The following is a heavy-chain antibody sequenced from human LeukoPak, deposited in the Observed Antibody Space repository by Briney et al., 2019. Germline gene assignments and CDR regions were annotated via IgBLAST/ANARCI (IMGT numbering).Heavy chain of an antibody. D-gene: IGHD1-26*01. CDR2: IYYSGIT. V-gene: IGHV4-39*01. CDR1: GGSISSGFYY. Sequence: PSETLSLTCTVSGGSISSGFYYWAWIRQPPGKGLEWIGSIYYSGITYYNPSLKSRVTISVDTSKNQFSLKLSSVTAADTAVYYCASQWELPPEYFQHWGQGTLVTVSS. J-gene: IGHJ1*01. CDR3: ASQWELPPEYFQH.